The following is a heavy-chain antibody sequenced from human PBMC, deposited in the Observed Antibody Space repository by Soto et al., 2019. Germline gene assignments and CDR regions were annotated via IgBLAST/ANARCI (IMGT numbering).Heavy chain of an antibody. D-gene: IGHD5-12*01. CDR3: AIEGLRVATITAFAFFDY. Sequence: GGSLRLSCAASGFTFSSYAMRWVRQAPGKGLEWVSAIRGVGSSTYYADSVKGRFTISRDNSKNTLYLQMNSLRAEDTAVDYCAIEGLRVATITAFAFFDYWGQGTLVTVSS. CDR2: IRGVGSST. J-gene: IGHJ4*02. V-gene: IGHV3-23*01. CDR1: GFTFSSYA.